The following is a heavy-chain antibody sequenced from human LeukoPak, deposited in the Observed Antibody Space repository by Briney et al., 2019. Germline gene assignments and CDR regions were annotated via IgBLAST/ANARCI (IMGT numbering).Heavy chain of an antibody. D-gene: IGHD6-13*01. CDR1: GYTFTGYY. V-gene: IGHV1-2*07. CDR3: AREGGQQQLPDCYYMDL. J-gene: IGHJ6*03. Sequence: GASVKVSCKASGYTFTGYYMHWVRQAPGQGLEWMGWINPNSAGTNYAHKFQGRVTMTRDTSISTAYMELSGLKSDDTAVYYCAREGGQQQLPDCYYMDLWGKGTTVTISS. CDR2: INPNSAGT.